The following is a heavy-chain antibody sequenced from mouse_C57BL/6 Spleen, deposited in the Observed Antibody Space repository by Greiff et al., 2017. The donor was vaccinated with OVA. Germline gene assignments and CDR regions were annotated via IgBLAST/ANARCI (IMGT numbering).Heavy chain of an antibody. V-gene: IGHV1-18*01. J-gene: IGHJ1*03. CDR3: ASGGYDYDSHWYFDV. D-gene: IGHD2-4*01. CDR2: INPNNGGT. CDR1: GYTFTDYN. Sequence: VQLQQSGPELVKPGASVKIPCKASGYTFTDYNMDWVKQSHGKSLEWIGDINPNNGGTIYNQKFKGKATLTVDKSSSTAYMELRSLTSEDTAVYCCASGGYDYDSHWYFDVWGTGTTVTVSS.